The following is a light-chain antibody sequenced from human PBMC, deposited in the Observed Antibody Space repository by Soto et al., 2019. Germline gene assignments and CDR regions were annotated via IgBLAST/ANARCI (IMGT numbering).Light chain of an antibody. J-gene: IGKJ5*01. CDR3: QQYNKWSIT. CDR2: GAS. Sequence: EIVMTQSPATLSVSPGERATLSYRASQSVSSNLGWYQQKPGQAPRLLIYGASTRATGIPARFSGSGSGTEFTLTISSLQSEDFAVYYCQQYNKWSITFGQGTRLEIK. V-gene: IGKV3-15*01. CDR1: QSVSSN.